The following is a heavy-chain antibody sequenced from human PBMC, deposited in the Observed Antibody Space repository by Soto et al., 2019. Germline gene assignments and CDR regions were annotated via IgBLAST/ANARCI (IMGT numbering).Heavy chain of an antibody. Sequence: GGSLRLSCAASGFIFSNYAMSWVRQAPGKGLEWVSFISGSGSTTYYADSVKGRFTISRGNSKNMLYVQMNSLRAEDAAVYYCVREASSTCPHLDHWGRGTLVTVSS. J-gene: IGHJ4*02. CDR1: GFIFSNYA. CDR3: VREASSTCPHLDH. CDR2: ISGSGSTT. D-gene: IGHD6-6*01. V-gene: IGHV3-23*01.